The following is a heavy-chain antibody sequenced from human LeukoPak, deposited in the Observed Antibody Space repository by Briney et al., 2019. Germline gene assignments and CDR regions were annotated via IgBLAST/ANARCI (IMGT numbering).Heavy chain of an antibody. J-gene: IGHJ4*02. Sequence: GGSLRLSCAASGFTFSSYSMNWVRQAPGKGLEWVSSISSSSSSYIYYADSVKGRFTISRDNAKNSLYLQMNSLRAEDTAVYYCARDSLYCGGDCPVTLTDYWGQGTLVTVSS. V-gene: IGHV3-21*01. CDR3: ARDSLYCGGDCPVTLTDY. CDR2: ISSSSSSYI. D-gene: IGHD2-21*02. CDR1: GFTFSSYS.